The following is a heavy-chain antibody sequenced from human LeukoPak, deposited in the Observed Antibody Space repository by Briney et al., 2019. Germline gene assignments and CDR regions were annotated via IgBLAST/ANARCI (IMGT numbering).Heavy chain of an antibody. CDR1: RGSINSYY. V-gene: IGHV4-59*08. CDR3: ARHRPGPYDY. Sequence: PSETLSLTCTVSRGSINSYYWSWIRHSPGKGLEWIGYIFYSGSTSYNPSLKGRVTISVDTSKNQFSLNLSSVTAADTAVYYCARHRPGPYDYWGQGTLVTVSS. J-gene: IGHJ4*02. CDR2: IFYSGST.